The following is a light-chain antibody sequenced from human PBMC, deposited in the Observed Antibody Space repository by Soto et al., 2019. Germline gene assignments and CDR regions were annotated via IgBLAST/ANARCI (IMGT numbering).Light chain of an antibody. CDR3: QQYNGYWT. J-gene: IGKJ1*01. CDR1: QSISAS. CDR2: EAS. Sequence: GVRVTITCRASQSISASLAWYQQKPGKATKLLIYEASNLKSGVPSRFSSSGSGTEYTLTISRLQPDVFASYYCQQYNGYWTFGRGTKVEIK. V-gene: IGKV1-5*03.